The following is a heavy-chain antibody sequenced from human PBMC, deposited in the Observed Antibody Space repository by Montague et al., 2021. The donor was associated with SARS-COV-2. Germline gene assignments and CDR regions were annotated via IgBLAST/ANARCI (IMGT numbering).Heavy chain of an antibody. V-gene: IGHV4-34*01. Sequence: SETLSLTCAVYGGSFSGYYWSWIRQPPGKGLEWIGEINHSGSTKYNPSLKSRVTISVDTSKNQFSLKLSSVTAADTAVYYCARGTKRVVTYDYASSGYASDYWGQGTLVTVSS. D-gene: IGHD3-22*01. CDR1: GGSFSGYY. J-gene: IGHJ4*02. CDR3: ARGTKRVVTYDYASSGYASDY. CDR2: INHSGST.